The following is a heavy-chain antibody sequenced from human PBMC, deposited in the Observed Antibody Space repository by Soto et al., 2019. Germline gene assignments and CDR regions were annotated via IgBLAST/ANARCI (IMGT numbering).Heavy chain of an antibody. V-gene: IGHV3-23*01. D-gene: IGHD2-2*01. CDR1: GFTFSTYT. J-gene: IGHJ4*02. CDR3: AKARCSTNNCYVPDY. Sequence: GSLRLSCAASGFTFSTYTMSWVRRAPGKGLEWVSAISGSGASPSYADSVQGRFTISRDNPKRTLYLQMNNLRAEDTAVYYCAKARCSTNNCYVPDYWGQGTLVTVSS. CDR2: ISGSGASP.